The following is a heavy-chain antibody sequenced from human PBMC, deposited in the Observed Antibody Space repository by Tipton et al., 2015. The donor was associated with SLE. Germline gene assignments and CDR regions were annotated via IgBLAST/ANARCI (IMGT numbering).Heavy chain of an antibody. Sequence: TLSLTCTVSGGSISSLYWSWIRQPPGKGLEWIGYIYYSGSTYYNPSLQSRVTISVDTSKNQFSLILSSVTAADTAVYYCASAGYSSYFDYWGQGTLVTVSS. D-gene: IGHD2-15*01. V-gene: IGHV4-59*08. J-gene: IGHJ4*01. CDR3: ASAGYSSYFDY. CDR2: IYYSGST. CDR1: GGSISSLY.